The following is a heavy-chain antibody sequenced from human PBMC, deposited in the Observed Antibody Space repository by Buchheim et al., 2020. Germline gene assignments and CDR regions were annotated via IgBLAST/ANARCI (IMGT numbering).Heavy chain of an antibody. D-gene: IGHD6-19*01. J-gene: IGHJ5*02. CDR1: GGSFSGYY. CDR3: ARGLQWLVLGNWFDP. Sequence: QVQLQQWGAGLLKPSETLSLTCAVYGGSFSGYYWSWIRHPPGKGLEWIGEINHSGSTNYNPSLKSRVTISVDTSKNQFSLKLSSVTAADTAVYYCARGLQWLVLGNWFDPWGQGTL. CDR2: INHSGST. V-gene: IGHV4-34*01.